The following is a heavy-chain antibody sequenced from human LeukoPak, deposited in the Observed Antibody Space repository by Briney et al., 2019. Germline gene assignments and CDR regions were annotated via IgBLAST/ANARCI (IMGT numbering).Heavy chain of an antibody. CDR1: GFTFSSYA. CDR2: ISGSGGST. D-gene: IGHD3-22*01. V-gene: IGHV3-23*01. J-gene: IGHJ4*02. Sequence: GGSLRLSCAASGFTFSSYAMSWVRQAPGKGLEWVSAISGSGGSTYYADSVEGRFTISRDNSKNTLYLQMNSLRAEDTAVYYCANSEKYYYDSSGYYSPWYYFDYWGQGTLVTVSS. CDR3: ANSEKYYYDSSGYYSPWYYFDY.